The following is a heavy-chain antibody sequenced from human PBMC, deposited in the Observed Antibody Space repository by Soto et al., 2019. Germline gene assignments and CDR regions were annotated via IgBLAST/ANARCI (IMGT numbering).Heavy chain of an antibody. CDR3: AKDNDDSSGYYYVGSDY. V-gene: IGHV3-23*01. CDR1: GFTFSSYA. D-gene: IGHD3-22*01. J-gene: IGHJ4*02. Sequence: LRLSCAASGFTFSSYAMSWVRQAPGKGLEWVSAISGSGGSTYYADSVKGRFTISRDNSKNTLYLQMNSLRAEDTAVYYCAKDNDDSSGYYYVGSDYWGQGTLVTVSS. CDR2: ISGSGGST.